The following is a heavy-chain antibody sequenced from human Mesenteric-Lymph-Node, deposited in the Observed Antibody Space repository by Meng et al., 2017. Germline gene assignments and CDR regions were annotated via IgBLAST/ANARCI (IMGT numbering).Heavy chain of an antibody. J-gene: IGHJ4*02. D-gene: IGHD5-12*01. CDR3: ARDSPGGYGYFDS. CDR2: IHYSGTT. Sequence: VQLQESGPGLVKPSQTLSLTCTVSGGSISSGHFWSWIRQSPGKGLEWIGYIHYSGTTYYNPSLKSRIAISLDTSKNQFSLNLNSVTAADAAVYYCARDSPGGYGYFDSWGQGTLVTVSS. V-gene: IGHV4-30-4*08. CDR1: GGSISSGHF.